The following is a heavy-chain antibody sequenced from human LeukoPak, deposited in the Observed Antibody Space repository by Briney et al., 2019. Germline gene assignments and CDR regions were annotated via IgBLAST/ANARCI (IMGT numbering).Heavy chain of an antibody. D-gene: IGHD2-2*01. CDR1: GFTFSSYA. CDR2: ISYDGSNK. J-gene: IGHJ6*04. V-gene: IGHV3-30*04. Sequence: GGSLRLSCAASGFTFSSYAMHWVRQAPGKGLEWVAVISYDGSNKYYADSVKGRFTISRDNSKNTLYLQMSSLGAEDTAVYYCAREPAPIVVVPAASRYYYYYYGMDVWGKGTTATVSS. CDR3: AREPAPIVVVPAASRYYYYYYGMDV.